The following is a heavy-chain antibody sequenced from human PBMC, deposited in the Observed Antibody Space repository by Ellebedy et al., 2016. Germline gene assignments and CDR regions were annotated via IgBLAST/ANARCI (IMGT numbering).Heavy chain of an antibody. CDR3: AKTSGWGYGEN. D-gene: IGHD3-10*01. CDR1: DYTISSSG. Sequence: ASVKVSXXASDYTISSSGIGWVRQAPGQGLEWMGWFSTYNGNANYAQKFQGRVTMTTDTSTSTAYMELRSLRSDDTALYYCAKTSGWGYGENWGQGTLVTVSS. V-gene: IGHV1-18*01. J-gene: IGHJ4*02. CDR2: FSTYNGNA.